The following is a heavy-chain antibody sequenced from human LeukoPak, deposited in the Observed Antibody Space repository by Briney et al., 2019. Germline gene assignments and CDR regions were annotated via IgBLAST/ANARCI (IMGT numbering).Heavy chain of an antibody. Sequence: GASVKVSCKASGYTFTGYYMHWVRQAPGQGLEWMGRINHNSGGTNYAQKFQGRVTMTRDTSISTAYMELSRLRSDDTAVYYCASDRITMVRGVPSRAFDIWGQGTMVTVSS. CDR3: ASDRITMVRGVPSRAFDI. J-gene: IGHJ3*02. CDR2: INHNSGGT. D-gene: IGHD3-10*01. CDR1: GYTFTGYY. V-gene: IGHV1-2*06.